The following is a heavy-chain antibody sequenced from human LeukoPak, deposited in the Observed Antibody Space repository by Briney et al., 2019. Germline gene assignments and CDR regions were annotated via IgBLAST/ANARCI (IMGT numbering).Heavy chain of an antibody. CDR2: ISGGGETT. Sequence: PGGSLRLSCAASGFTFNNYAMNWVRQAPGKGLEWVSSISGGGETTYYADSAKGRFTISRDNSQNTLYLQMNSLRAEDTAVYYCARDYADYVGYFFFDYWGREHWSPSPQ. J-gene: IGHJ4*02. CDR1: GFTFNNYA. D-gene: IGHD4-17*01. V-gene: IGHV3-23*01. CDR3: ARDYADYVGYFFFDY.